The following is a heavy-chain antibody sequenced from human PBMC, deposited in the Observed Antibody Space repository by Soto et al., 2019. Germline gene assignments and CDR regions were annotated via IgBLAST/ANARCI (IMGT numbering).Heavy chain of an antibody. Sequence: SLRISCSASGFTFTSYHMHWVPQVTGKGLEWVSAINIAGETFYPDSLKGRFTISRDNAKHSLYLQLNSLRADDTAVYYCARESEPFSDAWQEFNYWGPGTLVTVSS. V-gene: IGHV3-13*01. CDR3: ARESEPFSDAWQEFNY. CDR2: INIAGET. CDR1: GFTFTSYH. D-gene: IGHD2-2*01. J-gene: IGHJ4*02.